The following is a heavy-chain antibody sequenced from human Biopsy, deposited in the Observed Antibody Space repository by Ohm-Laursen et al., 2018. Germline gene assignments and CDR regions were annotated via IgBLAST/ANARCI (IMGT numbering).Heavy chain of an antibody. D-gene: IGHD4-23*01. J-gene: IGHJ1*01. CDR3: ARGSNEYGGLYFPH. CDR1: GGSFTGHY. Sequence: PSDTLSLTCTVSGGSFTGHYWTWIRQPPGKGLEWIGRISHTGYTSYKSSLKSRVTISLDTSRKHFSLRLTSLAAADTAVYYCARGSNEYGGLYFPHWGQGTLVTVSS. V-gene: IGHV4-59*11. CDR2: ISHTGYT.